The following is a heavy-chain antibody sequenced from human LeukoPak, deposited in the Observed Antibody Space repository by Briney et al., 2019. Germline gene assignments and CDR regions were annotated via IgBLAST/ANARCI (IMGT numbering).Heavy chain of an antibody. D-gene: IGHD1-1*01. V-gene: IGHV5-51*01. CDR1: GYNFTTHW. CDR3: ARRERYLGPADY. CDR2: IYPGDSDT. Sequence: GESLKISCKASGYNFTTHWIAWVRQMPVKGLEWMGIIYPGDSDTKYSPSFRGQVTISADKSINTAYLQWTGLKASDSAMFYCARRERYLGPADYWGQGTLVTVSS. J-gene: IGHJ4*02.